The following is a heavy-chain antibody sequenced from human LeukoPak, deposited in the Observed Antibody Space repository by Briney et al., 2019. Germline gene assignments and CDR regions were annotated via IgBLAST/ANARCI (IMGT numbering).Heavy chain of an antibody. CDR1: GFTFSSYG. J-gene: IGHJ4*02. D-gene: IGHD6-13*01. CDR2: IRYDGSNK. CDR3: AKDRKVFTLAAAGLDY. V-gene: IGHV3-30*02. Sequence: GGSLRLSCAASGFTFSSYGMHWVRQAPGKGLEWVAFIRYDGSNKYYADSVKGRFTISRDNYKNTLYLQMNSLRAEDTAVYYCAKDRKVFTLAAAGLDYWGQGTLVTVSS.